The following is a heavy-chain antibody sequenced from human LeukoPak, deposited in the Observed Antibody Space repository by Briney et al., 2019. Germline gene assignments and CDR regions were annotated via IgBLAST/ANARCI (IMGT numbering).Heavy chain of an antibody. CDR2: ISGYQGST. Sequence: ASVKVSCKASGYTFTNYGITWVRQAPGQGLEWMGWISGYQGSTKYAQNFQGRVTMTIDTSTSTAYMELRSLRSDDTAVYYCARGGRAWASHGTDHWGQGTLVTVSS. J-gene: IGHJ4*02. CDR1: GYTFTNYG. V-gene: IGHV1-18*01. CDR3: ARGGRAWASHGTDH. D-gene: IGHD1-26*01.